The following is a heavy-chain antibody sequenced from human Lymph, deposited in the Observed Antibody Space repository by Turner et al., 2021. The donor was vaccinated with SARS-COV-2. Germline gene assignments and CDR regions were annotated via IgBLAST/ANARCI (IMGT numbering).Heavy chain of an antibody. V-gene: IGHV3-66*01. D-gene: IGHD3-10*01. CDR2: IYSGGST. J-gene: IGHJ3*02. CDR3: ARDFREGAFDI. Sequence: EVQLVESGGGLVQPGGSLRLSCAASGLTVSSNYMNWVRQAQGKGLEWVSVIYSGGSTFYADSVKGRFTISRDNSKNTLYLQMHSLRAEDTAVYYCARDFREGAFDIWGQGTMVTVSS. CDR1: GLTVSSNY.